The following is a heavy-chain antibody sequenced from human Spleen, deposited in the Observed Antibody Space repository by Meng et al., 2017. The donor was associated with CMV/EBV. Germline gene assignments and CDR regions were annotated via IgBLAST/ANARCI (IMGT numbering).Heavy chain of an antibody. J-gene: IGHJ5*02. V-gene: IGHV1-18*01. CDR1: GGTFSSYA. Sequence: ASVKVSCKASGGTFSSYAISWVRQAPGQGLEWMGWISAYNGNTNYAQKLQGRVTMTTDTSTSTAYMELRSLRSDDTAVYYCAREHDVGNNWFDPWGQGTLVTVSS. CDR2: ISAYNGNT. D-gene: IGHD1-1*01. CDR3: AREHDVGNNWFDP.